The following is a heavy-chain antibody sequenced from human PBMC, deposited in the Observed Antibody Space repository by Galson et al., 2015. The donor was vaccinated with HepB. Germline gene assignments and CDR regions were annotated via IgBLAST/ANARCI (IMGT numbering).Heavy chain of an antibody. CDR2: ISYDGSNK. CDR1: GFTFSSYA. D-gene: IGHD1-7*01. CDR3: ARITGTTPGDIDY. Sequence: SLRLSCAASGFTFSSYAMHWVRQAPGKGLEWVAVISYDGSNKYYADSVKGRFTISRDNGKNSLFLQMNSLRDEDTAMYYCARITGTTPGDIDYWGQGTLVTVSS. J-gene: IGHJ4*02. V-gene: IGHV3-30-3*01.